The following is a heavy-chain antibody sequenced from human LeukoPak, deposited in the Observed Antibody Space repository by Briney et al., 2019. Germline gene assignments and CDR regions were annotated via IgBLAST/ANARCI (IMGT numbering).Heavy chain of an antibody. CDR2: IAYDGSYK. J-gene: IGHJ3*02. V-gene: IGHV3-30*03. Sequence: GGSLRLSCVASEFNFETYWMTWVRQAPGKGLEWVAVIAYDGSYKYYADSVKGRFTISRDNSKSTLYLLMNSLRAEDTAVYYCASENDAFDIWGPGTVVTVSS. CDR1: EFNFETYW. CDR3: ASENDAFDI.